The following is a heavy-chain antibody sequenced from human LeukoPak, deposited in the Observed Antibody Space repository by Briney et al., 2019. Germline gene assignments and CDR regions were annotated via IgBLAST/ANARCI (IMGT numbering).Heavy chain of an antibody. CDR3: ARDSSSSGGYYFDY. D-gene: IGHD6-6*01. V-gene: IGHV3-21*01. CDR1: GFTFSSYS. Sequence: GGSLRLSCAASGFTFSSYSMNWVRQAPGKGLEWVSSISSSSSYIYYADSVKGRFTISRDNAKNSLYLQMNSLRAEDTAVYYCARDSSSSGGYYFDYWGQGTLVTDSS. J-gene: IGHJ4*02. CDR2: ISSSSSYI.